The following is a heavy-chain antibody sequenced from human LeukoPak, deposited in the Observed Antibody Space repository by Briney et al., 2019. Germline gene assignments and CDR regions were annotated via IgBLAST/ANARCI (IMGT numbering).Heavy chain of an antibody. D-gene: IGHD6-6*01. V-gene: IGHV3-23*01. J-gene: IGHJ4*02. CDR1: GFTFSSYA. Sequence: SGGSLRLSCAASGFTFSSYAMSWVRQAPGKGLEWVSAISGSGGSTYYADSVKGRFTISRDNSKNTLYLQMNSLRAEDTAVYYCAIAGGAYSSSFLFDYWGQGTLVTVSS. CDR2: ISGSGGST. CDR3: AIAGGAYSSSFLFDY.